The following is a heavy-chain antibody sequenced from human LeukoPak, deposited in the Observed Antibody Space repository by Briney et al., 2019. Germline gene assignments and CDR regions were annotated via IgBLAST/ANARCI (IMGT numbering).Heavy chain of an antibody. CDR1: GYTFTSYY. V-gene: IGHV1-8*02. J-gene: IGHJ4*02. CDR2: MNPNSGNT. Sequence: GASVKVSCKASGYTFTSYYMHWVRQATGQGLEWMGWMNPNSGNTGYAQKFQGRVTMTRNTSISTAYMELSSLRSEDTAVYYCARDLSFSGYDGAKDFDYWGQGTLVTVSS. CDR3: ARDLSFSGYDGAKDFDY. D-gene: IGHD5-12*01.